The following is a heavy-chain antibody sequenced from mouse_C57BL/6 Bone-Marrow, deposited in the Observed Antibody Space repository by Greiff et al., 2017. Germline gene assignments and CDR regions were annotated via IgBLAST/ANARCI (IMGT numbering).Heavy chain of an antibody. CDR1: GFTFSSYA. J-gene: IGHJ3*01. D-gene: IGHD2-4*01. CDR3: TRDQGGSMITTFAY. Sequence: SGEGLVKPGGSLKLSCAASGFTFSSYAMSWVRQTPEKRLEWVAYISSGGDYIYYADTVKGRFTISRDNARNTLYLQMSSLKSEDTAMYYCTRDQGGSMITTFAYWGQGTLVTVSA. V-gene: IGHV5-9-1*02. CDR2: ISSGGDYI.